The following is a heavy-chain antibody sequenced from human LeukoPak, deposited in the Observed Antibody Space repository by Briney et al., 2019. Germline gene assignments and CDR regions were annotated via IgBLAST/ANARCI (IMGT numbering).Heavy chain of an antibody. CDR2: ISGSGGST. D-gene: IGHD3-10*01. CDR1: GFTFSSYA. CDR3: ARATYGSGRVDY. J-gene: IGHJ4*02. Sequence: GGSLRLSCAASGFTFSSYAISWVRQAPGKGLEWVSAISGSGGSTHYADSVKGRFTISRDNSKNTLYLQMNSLRAEDTAVYYCARATYGSGRVDYWGQGTLVTVSS. V-gene: IGHV3-23*01.